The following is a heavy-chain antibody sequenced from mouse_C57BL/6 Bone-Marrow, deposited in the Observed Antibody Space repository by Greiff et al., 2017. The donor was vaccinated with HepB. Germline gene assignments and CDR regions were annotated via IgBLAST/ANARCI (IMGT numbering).Heavy chain of an antibody. CDR2: ISNGGGST. J-gene: IGHJ4*01. CDR1: GFTFSDYY. CDR3: ARLQMGYAMDY. V-gene: IGHV5-12*01. Sequence: EVKLMESGGGLVQPGGSLKLSCAASGFTFSDYYMYWVRQTPEKRLEWVAYISNGGGSTYYPDTVKGRFTISRDNAKNTLYLQMSRLKSEDTAMYYCARLQMGYAMDYWGQGTSVTVSS.